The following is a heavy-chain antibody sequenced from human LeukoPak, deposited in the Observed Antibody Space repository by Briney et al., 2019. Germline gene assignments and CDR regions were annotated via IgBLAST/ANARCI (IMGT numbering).Heavy chain of an antibody. CDR1: GFTFSNNA. CDR3: AQIYTYGSSQFDY. D-gene: IGHD5-18*01. J-gene: IGHJ4*02. V-gene: IGHV3-48*03. Sequence: PGGSLRLSCAASGFTFSNNAMSWVRQAPGKGLEWVSYISSSGSTIYYADSVKGRFTISRDNAKNSLYLQMNSLRAEDTAVYYCAQIYTYGSSQFDYWGQGTLVTVSS. CDR2: ISSSGSTI.